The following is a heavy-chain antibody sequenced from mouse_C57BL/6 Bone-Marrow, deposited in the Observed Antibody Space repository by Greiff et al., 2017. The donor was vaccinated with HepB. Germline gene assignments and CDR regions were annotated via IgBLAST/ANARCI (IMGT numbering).Heavy chain of an antibody. V-gene: IGHV14-4*01. Sequence: VQLQQSGAELVRPGASVKLSCTASGFKIKDDYMHWVKQRPEQGLEWIGWIDPENGDTEYASKFQGKATITADTSSNTAYLQLSSLTSEDTAVYYCTTWSPLLSRFAYWGQGTLVTVSA. CDR2: IDPENGDT. CDR3: TTWSPLLSRFAY. J-gene: IGHJ3*01. CDR1: GFKIKDDY. D-gene: IGHD2-10*01.